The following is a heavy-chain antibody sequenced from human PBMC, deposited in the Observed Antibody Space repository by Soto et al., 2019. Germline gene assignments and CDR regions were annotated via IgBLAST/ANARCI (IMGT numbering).Heavy chain of an antibody. Sequence: QVQLVQSGAEVKKPGASVKVSCKASGYTFTNYDLNWVRQATGQGLEWMGWMNPNSGHTGYAQNFQGRVTMTIDTSISEAYLELCSRRSEDSDVYYCVRDGREYGDPGQYWFDPWGQGTLVTVSS. CDR2: MNPNSGHT. J-gene: IGHJ5*02. V-gene: IGHV1-8*01. CDR1: GYTFTNYD. CDR3: VRDGREYGDPGQYWFDP. D-gene: IGHD4-17*01.